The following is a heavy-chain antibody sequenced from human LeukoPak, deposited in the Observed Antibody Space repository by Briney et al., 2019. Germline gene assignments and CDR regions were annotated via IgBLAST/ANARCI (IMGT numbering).Heavy chain of an antibody. D-gene: IGHD4-23*01. Sequence: SVKVSCKASGGTFSSHAISWVRQAPGQGLEWMGRIIPIFGTANYAQKFQGRVTITTDESTSTAYMELSSLRSEDTAVYYCARVGDDYGGFDIWGQGTMVTVSS. V-gene: IGHV1-69*05. CDR1: GGTFSSHA. CDR3: ARVGDDYGGFDI. CDR2: IIPIFGTA. J-gene: IGHJ3*02.